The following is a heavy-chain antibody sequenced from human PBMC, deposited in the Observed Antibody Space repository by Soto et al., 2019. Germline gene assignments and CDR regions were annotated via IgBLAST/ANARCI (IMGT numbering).Heavy chain of an antibody. CDR2: IYHSGST. D-gene: IGHD3-9*01. V-gene: IGHV4-38-2*02. J-gene: IGHJ6*02. Sequence: RWIRKDPGKRREWIGSIYHSGSTYYTPSLKSRVTISVDTSKNQFSLKLSSVTAADTAVYSCARDHIYYLLTGWRRYYNSVTAVWLQRTTVT. CDR3: ARDHIYYLLTGWRRYYNSVTAV.